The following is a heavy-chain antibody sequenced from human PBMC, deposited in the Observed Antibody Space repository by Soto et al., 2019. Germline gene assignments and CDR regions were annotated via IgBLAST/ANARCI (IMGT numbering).Heavy chain of an antibody. Sequence: ASVKVSCKASGYTFTSYGISWVRQAPGQGLEWMGWISAYNGNTNYAQKLQGRVTMTTDTSTSTAYMELRSLRSDDTAVYYCARSPITMIVVVIDAFDIWGQGTMGTVS. CDR3: ARSPITMIVVVIDAFDI. J-gene: IGHJ3*02. CDR2: ISAYNGNT. D-gene: IGHD3-22*01. CDR1: GYTFTSYG. V-gene: IGHV1-18*01.